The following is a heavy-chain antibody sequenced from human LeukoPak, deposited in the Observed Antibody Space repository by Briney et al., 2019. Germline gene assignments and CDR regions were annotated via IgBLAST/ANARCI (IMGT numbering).Heavy chain of an antibody. D-gene: IGHD6-13*01. CDR3: ATGGLLQQLVLDAFDI. J-gene: IGHJ3*02. V-gene: IGHV1-24*01. Sequence: ASVKVSCKVSGYTLTELSMHWVRQAPGKGLEWMGGFDPEDGETIYAQKFQGRVTMTEDTSTDTAYMELSSLRSEDTAVYCCATGGLLQQLVLDAFDIWGQGTMVTVSS. CDR2: FDPEDGET. CDR1: GYTLTELS.